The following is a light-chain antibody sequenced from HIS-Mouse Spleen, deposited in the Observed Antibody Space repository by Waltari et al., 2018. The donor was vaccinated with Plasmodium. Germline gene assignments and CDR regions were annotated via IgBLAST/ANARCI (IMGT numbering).Light chain of an antibody. CDR3: QAWDSSTVV. V-gene: IGLV3-1*01. CDR1: KLGDKY. J-gene: IGLJ2*01. CDR2: QAS. Sequence: SYELTQPPSVSVSPGQTASIPCSGDKLGDKYACWYQQNPGQSPWLAIYQASKRPSGIPERFPGSKSGNTATLTISGTQAMDGADYYCQAWDSSTVVFGGGTKLTVL.